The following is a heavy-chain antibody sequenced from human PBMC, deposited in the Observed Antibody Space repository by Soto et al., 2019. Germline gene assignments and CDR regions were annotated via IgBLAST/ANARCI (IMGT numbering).Heavy chain of an antibody. CDR3: AKSLYYYDSSGPEAPFDY. Sequence: GGSVRLSCAASGFTVSSNYMSWVRQAPGKGLEWVSAISGSGGSTYYADSVKGRFTISRDNSKNTLYLQMNSLRAEDTAVYYCAKSLYYYDSSGPEAPFDYWGQGTLVTVSS. V-gene: IGHV3-23*01. CDR1: GFTVSSNY. D-gene: IGHD3-22*01. J-gene: IGHJ4*02. CDR2: ISGSGGST.